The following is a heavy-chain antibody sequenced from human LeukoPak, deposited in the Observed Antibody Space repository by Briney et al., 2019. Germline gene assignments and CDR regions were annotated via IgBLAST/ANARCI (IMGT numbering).Heavy chain of an antibody. CDR1: GFTFSSYG. V-gene: IGHV3-30*02. D-gene: IGHD3-10*01. CDR2: IRYDGSNK. CDR3: ARAPYYYYDSGSGTRVTGNPDY. Sequence: PGGSLTLSCAASGFTFSSYGMHWVRQAPGKGLEWVAFIRYDGSNKYYADSVKGRFTISRDNAKNSLYLQMSSLRAEDTAVYYCARAPYYYYDSGSGTRVTGNPDYWGQGTLVTVSS. J-gene: IGHJ4*02.